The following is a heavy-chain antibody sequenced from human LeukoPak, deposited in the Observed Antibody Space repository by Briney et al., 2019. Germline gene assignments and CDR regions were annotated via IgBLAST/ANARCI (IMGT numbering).Heavy chain of an antibody. Sequence: ASVKVSCKASGYTFTSYGISWVRQAPGQGLEWMGWISAYNGDTNYAQKLQGRVTMTTDTSTSTVYMELRSLRSDDTAVYYCARGRRHYGISDYWGQGTLVTVSS. CDR3: ARGRRHYGISDY. D-gene: IGHD3-10*01. V-gene: IGHV1-18*01. CDR2: ISAYNGDT. CDR1: GYTFTSYG. J-gene: IGHJ4*02.